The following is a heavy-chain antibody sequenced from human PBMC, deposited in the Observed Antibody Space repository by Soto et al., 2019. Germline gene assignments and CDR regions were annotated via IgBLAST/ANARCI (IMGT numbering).Heavy chain of an antibody. CDR3: ARDHPAAAGSYFDY. CDR2: IIPIFGTA. D-gene: IGHD6-13*01. V-gene: IGHV1-69*13. J-gene: IGHJ4*02. CDR1: GGTFSSYA. Sequence: SVKVSCKASGGTFSSYAISWVRQAPGQGLEWMGGIIPIFGTANYAQKFQGRVTITADESTSTAYMELSSLRSEDTAVYYCARDHPAAAGSYFDYWGEGTMVTVYS.